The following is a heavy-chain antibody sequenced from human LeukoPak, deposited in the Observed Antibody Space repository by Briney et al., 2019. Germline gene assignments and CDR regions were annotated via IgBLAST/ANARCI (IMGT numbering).Heavy chain of an antibody. J-gene: IGHJ4*02. CDR2: IRYDGSNK. D-gene: IGHD3-10*01. V-gene: IGHV3-30*02. Sequence: PGGSLRLSCAASGFTFSSYGMHWVRQAPGKGLEWVAFIRYDGSNKYYADSVKGRFTISRDNSKNTLYLQMNSLRAEDTAVYYCAKEDTFMVRGVHYFDYWGQGTLVTVSS. CDR1: GFTFSSYG. CDR3: AKEDTFMVRGVHYFDY.